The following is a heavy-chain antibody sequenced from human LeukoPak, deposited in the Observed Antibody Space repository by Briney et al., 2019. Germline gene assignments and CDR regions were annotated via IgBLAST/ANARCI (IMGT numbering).Heavy chain of an antibody. Sequence: KPSETLSLTCTVSGGSISSYYWSWIRQPAGKGLEWIGRIYTSGSTNYNPSLKSRVTMSVDTSKNQFSLKLSSVTAADTAVYYCARDSSGYYYALYYYYGMDVWGQGTTVTVSS. CDR1: GGSISSYY. CDR2: IYTSGST. D-gene: IGHD3-22*01. V-gene: IGHV4-4*07. CDR3: ARDSSGYYYALYYYYGMDV. J-gene: IGHJ6*02.